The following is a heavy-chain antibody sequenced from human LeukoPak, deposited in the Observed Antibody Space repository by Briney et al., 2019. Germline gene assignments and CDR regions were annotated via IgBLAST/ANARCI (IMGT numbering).Heavy chain of an antibody. Sequence: GESLKISCKGSGYSFTTYWIGWVRQMPGKGLEWMGFIYPSDSDTRYSPSFQGQVTISADKSITTAYLQWSSLKASDTAMYYCVRRGSRGYSYAVWGQGTLVTVSS. CDR2: IYPSDSDT. CDR3: VRRGSRGYSYAV. D-gene: IGHD5-18*01. V-gene: IGHV5-51*01. J-gene: IGHJ4*02. CDR1: GYSFTTYW.